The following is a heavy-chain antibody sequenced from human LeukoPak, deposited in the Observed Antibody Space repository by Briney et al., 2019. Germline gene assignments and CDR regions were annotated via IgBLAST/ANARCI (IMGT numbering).Heavy chain of an antibody. CDR2: IYNSGST. CDR3: AGDIVTGDDLGGY. D-gene: IGHD2-15*01. J-gene: IGHJ4*02. CDR1: GGSISSGGYY. Sequence: SQTLSLTCAVSGGSISSGGYYWSWIRQPPGKGLEWIAYIYNSGSTNYNPSLKSRVTISVDTSKNQFSLKLSSVTAADTAVYYCAGDIVTGDDLGGYWGQGTLVTVSS. V-gene: IGHV4-61*08.